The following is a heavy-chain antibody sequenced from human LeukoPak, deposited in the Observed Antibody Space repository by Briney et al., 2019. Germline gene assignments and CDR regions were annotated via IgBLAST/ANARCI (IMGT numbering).Heavy chain of an antibody. V-gene: IGHV3-30-3*01. J-gene: IGHJ5*02. CDR2: ISYDGSNK. CDR3: AREKRYSKNWFDP. D-gene: IGHD6-13*01. CDR1: GFTFSSYA. Sequence: GGSLRLSCAASGFTFSSYAMHWVRQAPGKGLEWVAVISYDGSNKYYADSVKGRFTISRDNSKSTLYLQMNSLRAEDTAVYYCAREKRYSKNWFDPWGQGTLVTVSS.